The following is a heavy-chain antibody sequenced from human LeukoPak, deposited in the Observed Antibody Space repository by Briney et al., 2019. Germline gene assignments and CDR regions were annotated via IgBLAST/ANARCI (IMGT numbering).Heavy chain of an antibody. J-gene: IGHJ6*02. D-gene: IGHD5-12*01. CDR2: ISSSGSTI. Sequence: GGSLRLSCAASGFTFSDYYMSWIRQAPGKGLEGVSYISSSGSTIYYADSVKGRFTISRDNAKNSLYLQMNSLRAEDTAVYYCARTKSGYERLMDVWGQGTTVTVSS. CDR3: ARTKSGYERLMDV. CDR1: GFTFSDYY. V-gene: IGHV3-11*01.